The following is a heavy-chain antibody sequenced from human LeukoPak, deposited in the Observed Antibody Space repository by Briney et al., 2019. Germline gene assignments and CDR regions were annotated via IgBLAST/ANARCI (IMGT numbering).Heavy chain of an antibody. Sequence: PGGSLRLSCAASGFTVSSNYMSWVRQAPGKGLEWVSAISGSGGSTYCADSVKGRFTISRDNSKNTLYLQMNSLRAEDTAVYYCAKGVQLGREYYFDYWGQGTLVTVSS. V-gene: IGHV3-23*01. J-gene: IGHJ4*02. CDR2: ISGSGGST. CDR1: GFTVSSNY. CDR3: AKGVQLGREYYFDY. D-gene: IGHD5-18*01.